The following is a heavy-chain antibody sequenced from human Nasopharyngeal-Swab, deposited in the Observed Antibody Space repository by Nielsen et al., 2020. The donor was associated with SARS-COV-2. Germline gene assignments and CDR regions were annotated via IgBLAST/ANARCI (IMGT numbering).Heavy chain of an antibody. Sequence: GESLKISCAASGFTFSSYAMSWVRQAPGKGLEWVSAISGSGDNTDYADSVKGRFTIPRDNSKNTLYLQMASLRGEDTAVYYCAKDARMAAAGTRYYWGQGILVTVSS. CDR1: GFTFSSYA. CDR3: AKDARMAAAGTRYY. J-gene: IGHJ4*02. CDR2: ISGSGDNT. V-gene: IGHV3-23*01. D-gene: IGHD6-13*01.